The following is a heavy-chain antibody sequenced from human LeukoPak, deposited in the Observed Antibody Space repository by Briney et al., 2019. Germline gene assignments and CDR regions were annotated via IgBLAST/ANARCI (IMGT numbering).Heavy chain of an antibody. J-gene: IGHJ4*02. Sequence: GGSLSLSCAASGFTFSSFAMTWVRQAPGKGLEWVSTITGSDDKTYYADSVKGRFTISRDYSKNTLRLQMNSLRVEDTAIYYCAKGPHVGSGYHPDYWGQGTLVTVSP. V-gene: IGHV3-23*01. D-gene: IGHD3-22*01. CDR3: AKGPHVGSGYHPDY. CDR1: GFTFSSFA. CDR2: ITGSDDKT.